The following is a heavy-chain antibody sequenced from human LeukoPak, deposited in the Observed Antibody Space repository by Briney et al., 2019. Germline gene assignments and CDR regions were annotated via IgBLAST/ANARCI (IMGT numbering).Heavy chain of an antibody. CDR2: ISSSGSTI. CDR3: ARDFLGGYNSRDYYYYMDV. CDR1: GFTFSDYY. V-gene: IGHV3-11*01. Sequence: PGGSLRLSCAASGFTFSDYYMSWIRQAPGKGLEWVSYISSSGSTIYYADSVKGRFTISRDNAKNSLYLQMNSLRAEDTAVYYCARDFLGGYNSRDYYYYMDVWGKGTTVTVSS. D-gene: IGHD5-24*01. J-gene: IGHJ6*03.